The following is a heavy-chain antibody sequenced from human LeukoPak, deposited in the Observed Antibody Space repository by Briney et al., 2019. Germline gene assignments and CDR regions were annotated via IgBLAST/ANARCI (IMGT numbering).Heavy chain of an antibody. CDR1: GFTFSSYA. CDR3: AKDERNWNYNLASQTYD. Sequence: GGSLRLSCAASGFTFSSYAMTWVRQAPGKGLEWISIISGSGGGTYYADSVKGRFTISRDNSKNTLYLQMNSLRAEDTAVYYCAKDERNWNYNLASQTYDWGQGTLVTVSS. J-gene: IGHJ4*02. D-gene: IGHD1-7*01. CDR2: ISGSGGGT. V-gene: IGHV3-23*01.